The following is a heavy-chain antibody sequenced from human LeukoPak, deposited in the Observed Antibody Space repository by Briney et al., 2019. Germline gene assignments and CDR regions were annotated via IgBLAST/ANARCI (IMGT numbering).Heavy chain of an antibody. CDR3: ANLNLGIAAAGTDY. V-gene: IGHV3-23*01. D-gene: IGHD6-13*01. CDR1: GFTFSSYA. Sequence: GGSLRLSCAASGFTFSSYAMSWVRQAPGKGLEWVSAISGSGGSTYYADSVKGRFTISRDNSKNTLYLQMNSLRAEDTAVYYCANLNLGIAAAGTDYWGQGTLVTVSS. J-gene: IGHJ4*02. CDR2: ISGSGGST.